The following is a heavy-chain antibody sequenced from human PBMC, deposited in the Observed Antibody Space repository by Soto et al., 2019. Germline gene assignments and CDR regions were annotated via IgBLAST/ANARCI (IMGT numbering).Heavy chain of an antibody. Sequence: SETLSLTCTVSGGSISTYYWSWIRQPPGKGLEWIGYIYYSGSTNYNPSLKSRVSISVDTSKNQFSLKLSSVTAADTAVYYCARDRLANWFDPWDQGTLVTVSS. CDR2: IYYSGST. J-gene: IGHJ5*02. CDR1: GGSISTYY. CDR3: ARDRLANWFDP. V-gene: IGHV4-59*01. D-gene: IGHD3-9*01.